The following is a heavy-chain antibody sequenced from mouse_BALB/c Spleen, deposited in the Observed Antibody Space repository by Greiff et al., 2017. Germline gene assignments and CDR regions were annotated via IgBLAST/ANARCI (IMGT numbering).Heavy chain of an antibody. J-gene: IGHJ3*01. CDR1: GYTFTSYW. CDR3: ARSGDYDAWFAY. D-gene: IGHD2-4*01. V-gene: IGHV1-7*01. Sequence: VHLVESGAELAKPGASVKMSCKASGYTFTSYWMHWVKQRPGQGLEWIGYINPSTGYTEYNQKFKDKATLTADKSSSTAYMQLSSLTSEDSAVYYCARSGDYDAWFAYWGQGTLVTVSA. CDR2: INPSTGYT.